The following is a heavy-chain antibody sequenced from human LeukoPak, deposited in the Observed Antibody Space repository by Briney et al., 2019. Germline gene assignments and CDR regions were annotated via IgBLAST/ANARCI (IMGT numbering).Heavy chain of an antibody. D-gene: IGHD6-13*01. V-gene: IGHV1-69*05. J-gene: IGHJ4*02. CDR3: AATGIAAAGTSDGFDY. CDR2: IIPIFGTA. CDR1: GGTLLSYA. Sequence: GASLKVSFKASGGTLLSYAISWVRQAPGQALAWMGRIIPIFGTANYAHKYQGGDTLNTDEYTNTDYLELRSLRSEATAVYYCAATGIAAAGTSDGFDYWGQGTLVTVSS.